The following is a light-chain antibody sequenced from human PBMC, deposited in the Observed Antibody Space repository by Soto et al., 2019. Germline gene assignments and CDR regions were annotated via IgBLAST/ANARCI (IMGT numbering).Light chain of an antibody. CDR1: KYIGRY. J-gene: IGKJ4*01. Sequence: DIKMTQSPSSLSASVGDRVTITCRAGKYIGRYLNWYQQKPGKAPKLLIYAASSLHSGVPSRFSGSGSGTDFTLTISSLQPEDFATYSCQQTYRTPLTFGGGTKVEIK. CDR2: AAS. CDR3: QQTYRTPLT. V-gene: IGKV1-39*01.